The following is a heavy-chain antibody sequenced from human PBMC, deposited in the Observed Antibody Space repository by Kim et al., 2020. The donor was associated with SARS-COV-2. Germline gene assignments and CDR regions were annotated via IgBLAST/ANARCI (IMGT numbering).Heavy chain of an antibody. J-gene: IGHJ4*02. Sequence: GGSLRLSCAASGFNFDDYAMHWVRQAPGKGLEWVSGISWNSGSIGYADSVKGRFTISRDNAKNSLYLQMNSLRAEDTALYYCAKDPGYSYGLYYFDYWGQGTLVTVSS. CDR2: ISWNSGSI. V-gene: IGHV3-9*01. CDR1: GFNFDDYA. CDR3: AKDPGYSYGLYYFDY. D-gene: IGHD5-18*01.